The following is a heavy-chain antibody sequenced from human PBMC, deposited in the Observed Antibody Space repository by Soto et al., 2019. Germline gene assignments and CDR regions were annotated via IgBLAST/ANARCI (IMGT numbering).Heavy chain of an antibody. D-gene: IGHD3-10*01. CDR1: GGSISSGGYY. J-gene: IGHJ5*02. Sequence: SETMSLTCAVSGGSISSGGYYWSWIRQHPGKGLEWIGYIYYSGSTYYNPSLKSRVTISVDTSKNQFSLKLDSVTAADTAVYYCARHGSFERLGVGDSYWMADWFDPWGQETLVTVSS. CDR3: ARHGSFERLGVGDSYWMADWFDP. V-gene: IGHV4-31*11. CDR2: IYYSGST.